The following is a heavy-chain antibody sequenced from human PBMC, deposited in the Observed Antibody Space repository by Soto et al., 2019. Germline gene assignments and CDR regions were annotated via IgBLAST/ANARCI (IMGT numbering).Heavy chain of an antibody. CDR3: AKQTHYNDFWSGYYVIDY. CDR2: ISGSGGST. CDR1: GFTFSSYA. V-gene: IGHV3-23*01. Sequence: GGSLRLSCAASGFTFSSYAMSWVRQAPGKGLEWVSAISGSGGSTYYADSVKGRFTISRDNSKNTLYLQMNSLRAEDTAVYYCAKQTHYNDFWSGYYVIDYWGQGTLVTVSS. J-gene: IGHJ4*02. D-gene: IGHD3-3*01.